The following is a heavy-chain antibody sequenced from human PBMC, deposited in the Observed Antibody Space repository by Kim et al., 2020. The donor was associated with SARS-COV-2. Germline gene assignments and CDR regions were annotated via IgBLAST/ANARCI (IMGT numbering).Heavy chain of an antibody. J-gene: IGHJ5*02. Sequence: DSVKGRFTISRHNAKNSLYLQMNSLRAEDTAVYYCARGGGNAVAGGWFDPWGQGTLVTVSS. V-gene: IGHV3-21*01. D-gene: IGHD6-19*01. CDR3: ARGGGNAVAGGWFDP.